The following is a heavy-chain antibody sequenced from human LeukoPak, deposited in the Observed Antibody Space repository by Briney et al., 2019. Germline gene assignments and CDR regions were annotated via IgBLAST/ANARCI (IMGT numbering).Heavy chain of an antibody. Sequence: GGSLRLSCAGSGFTLSSYYMHWVRQAPDKGLEWVAVMSYDETTANYAGSVQGRFTVSRDNSKNTLFLQINSLRAGDMAMYFCTRGGGANYYGDYFDYWSQGTLVTVSS. V-gene: IGHV3-30*14. J-gene: IGHJ4*02. CDR1: GFTLSSYY. CDR3: TRGGGANYYGDYFDY. D-gene: IGHD1-26*01. CDR2: MSYDETTA.